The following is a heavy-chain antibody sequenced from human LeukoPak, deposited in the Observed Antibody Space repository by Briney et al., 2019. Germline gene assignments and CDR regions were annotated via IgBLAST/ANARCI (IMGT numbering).Heavy chain of an antibody. CDR3: AKDLWGTDYYFDY. V-gene: IGHV3-23*01. CDR1: GFTFSSYA. D-gene: IGHD3-16*01. Sequence: GGSLRLSCAASGFTFSSYAMSWVRQAPGKGLEWVSAISGSGGSTYYADSVKGWFTISRDNSKNTLYLQMTSLRAGDTAVYYCAKDLWGTDYYFDYWGQGTLVTVSS. J-gene: IGHJ4*02. CDR2: ISGSGGST.